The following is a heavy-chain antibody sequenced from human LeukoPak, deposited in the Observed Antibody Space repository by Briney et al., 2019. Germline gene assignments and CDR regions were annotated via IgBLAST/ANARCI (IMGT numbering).Heavy chain of an antibody. Sequence: GGSLRLSCAASGFTFSSYSMNWVRQAPGKGLEWVSSIRISSSYIYYADSVKGRVTISRDNAKNSLYLQMNSLRAEDTAVYYCARSVYSSGWYVSNYWGQGTLVTVSS. CDR2: IRISSSYI. J-gene: IGHJ4*02. CDR1: GFTFSSYS. V-gene: IGHV3-21*01. D-gene: IGHD6-19*01. CDR3: ARSVYSSGWYVSNY.